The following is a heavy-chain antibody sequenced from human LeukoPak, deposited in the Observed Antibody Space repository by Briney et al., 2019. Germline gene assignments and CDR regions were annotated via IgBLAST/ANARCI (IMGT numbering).Heavy chain of an antibody. CDR1: GFTFSAYA. CDR2: ISGNGSNT. D-gene: IGHD2-15*01. V-gene: IGHV3-23*01. Sequence: GGSLRLSCEASGFTFSAYAMTWVRQAPGKGLEWVSAISGNGSNTYYADSVKGRFTISRDTSNNMLFLQMNSLRAGDTAIYYCAKGGSAGGPNWFDPWGQGTLVTVSS. CDR3: AKGGSAGGPNWFDP. J-gene: IGHJ5*02.